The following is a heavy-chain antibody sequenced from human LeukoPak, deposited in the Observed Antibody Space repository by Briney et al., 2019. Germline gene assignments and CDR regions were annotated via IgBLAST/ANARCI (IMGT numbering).Heavy chain of an antibody. Sequence: SETLSLTCTVSGGSISSYYWSWIRQPPGKGLEWIGYIYYSGSTNYNPSLKSRVTISVDTSKNQFSLKLSSVTAADTAVYYCARHVLLTAGASFFDYWGQGTLVTVSS. V-gene: IGHV4-59*08. D-gene: IGHD6-13*01. CDR2: IYYSGST. CDR1: GGSISSYY. CDR3: ARHVLLTAGASFFDY. J-gene: IGHJ4*02.